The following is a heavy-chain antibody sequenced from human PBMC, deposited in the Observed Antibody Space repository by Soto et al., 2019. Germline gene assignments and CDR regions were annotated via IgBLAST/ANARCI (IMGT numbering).Heavy chain of an antibody. CDR1: GFTFNSYA. CDR3: VRKYPGSRPFDY. D-gene: IGHD2-2*01. Sequence: GGSLRLSCAASGFTFNSYAMNWVRQAPGKGLAWVSAIGTDGNTYYANSVKGRFTISRDNSRTTLYLQMNSLRVEDTALYYCVRKYPGSRPFDYWGQGTLVTVS. V-gene: IGHV3-23*01. CDR2: IGTDGNT. J-gene: IGHJ4*01.